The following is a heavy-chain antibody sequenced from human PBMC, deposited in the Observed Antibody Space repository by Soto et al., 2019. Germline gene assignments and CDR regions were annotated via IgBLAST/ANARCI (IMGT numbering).Heavy chain of an antibody. CDR3: ARGTFGGVTAPNY. J-gene: IGHJ4*02. D-gene: IGHD3-16*01. Sequence: GGSLRLSCAVSGFTFSNYWMTWVRQAPGKGLEWVANIKEDGSEKYYVDSVKGRFTISRDNAKNLLLLQMNSLRAEDTAVYHCARGTFGGVTAPNYWGQGTLVTVSS. V-gene: IGHV3-7*01. CDR2: IKEDGSEK. CDR1: GFTFSNYW.